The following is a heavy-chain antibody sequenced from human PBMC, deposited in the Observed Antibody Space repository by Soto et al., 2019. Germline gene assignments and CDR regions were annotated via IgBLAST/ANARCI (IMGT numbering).Heavy chain of an antibody. CDR1: GGTFSSYA. Sequence: QVQLVQSGAEVKKPGSSVKVSCKASGGTFSSYAISWVRQAPGQGLEWMGGIIPIFGTANYAQKFQGRVPVTAHDSTSTAYMERRSVRSEDTAVYYCGSYKRRITIFGVVIGTFDYWGQGTLVTVPS. CDR2: IIPIFGTA. J-gene: IGHJ4*02. V-gene: IGHV1-69*12. D-gene: IGHD3-3*01. CDR3: GSYKRRITIFGVVIGTFDY.